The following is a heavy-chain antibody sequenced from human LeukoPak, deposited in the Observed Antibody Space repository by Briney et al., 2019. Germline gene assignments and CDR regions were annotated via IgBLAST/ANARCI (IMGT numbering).Heavy chain of an antibody. D-gene: IGHD3-3*01. CDR3: ARHYYDFWSGYEPPD. CDR1: GYSISSGYY. J-gene: IGHJ4*02. Sequence: SETPSLTCAVSGYSISSGYYWGWIRQPPGKGLEWIGSIYHSGSTYYNPSLKSRVTISVDTSKNQFSLKLSSVTAADTAVYYCARHYYDFWSGYEPPDWGQGTLVTVSS. CDR2: IYHSGST. V-gene: IGHV4-38-2*01.